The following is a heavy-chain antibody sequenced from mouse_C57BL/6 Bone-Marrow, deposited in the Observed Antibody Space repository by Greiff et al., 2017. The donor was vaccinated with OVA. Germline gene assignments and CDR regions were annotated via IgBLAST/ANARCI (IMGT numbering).Heavy chain of an antibody. CDR2: IYPGDGDT. Sequence: QVQLQQSGAELVKPGASVKISCKASGYAFSSYWMNWVKQRPGKGLEWIGQIYPGDGDTNYNGKFKGKATLTAGKSSSTAYMQLSSLTSEDSAVYFCARQAAQATLDYWGQGTTLTVSS. D-gene: IGHD3-2*02. J-gene: IGHJ2*01. CDR1: GYAFSSYW. V-gene: IGHV1-80*01. CDR3: ARQAAQATLDY.